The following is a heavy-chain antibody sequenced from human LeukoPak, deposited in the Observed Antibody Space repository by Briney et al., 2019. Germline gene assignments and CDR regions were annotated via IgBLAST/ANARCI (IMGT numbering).Heavy chain of an antibody. CDR3: AKDTYRSDRYGMDV. D-gene: IGHD2/OR15-2a*01. Sequence: GGSLRLSCAASGFTFSGYWMSWVRQAPGKGLEWVANIKQDGSEKYYMDSVKGRFTISRDNAKNTLYLQMNSLRAEDTAVYYCAKDTYRSDRYGMDVWGQGTTVTVSS. J-gene: IGHJ6*02. CDR2: IKQDGSEK. CDR1: GFTFSGYW. V-gene: IGHV3-7*01.